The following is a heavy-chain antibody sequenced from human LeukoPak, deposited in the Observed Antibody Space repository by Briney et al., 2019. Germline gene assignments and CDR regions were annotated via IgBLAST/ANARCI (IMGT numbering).Heavy chain of an antibody. J-gene: IGHJ5*02. CDR2: IKSIADGTAT. D-gene: IGHD4-11*01. Sequence: GGSLRLSCAASGFTFSDPWMSWFRQAPGKGLEWVGHIKSIADGTATGYSAAVQGRFSISRDDSTDTLYLQIDSLEYEDTVLYHCTTYSDYEGLSHHWRRGTMASVPS. CDR3: TTYSDYEGLSHH. CDR1: GFTFSDPW. V-gene: IGHV3-15*01.